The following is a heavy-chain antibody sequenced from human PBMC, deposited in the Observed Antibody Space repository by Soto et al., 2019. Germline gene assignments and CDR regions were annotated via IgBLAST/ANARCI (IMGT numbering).Heavy chain of an antibody. J-gene: IGHJ4*02. CDR2: IYYSGST. CDR1: GGSISSSSYY. D-gene: IGHD3-3*01. CDR3: ARTASGTIFGVDFDY. V-gene: IGHV4-39*01. Sequence: QLQLQESGPGLVKPSETLSLTCTVSGGSISSSSYYWGWIRQPPGKGLEWIGSIYYSGSTYYNPSLKSRVTISVDTSKNQFSLKLSSVTAADTAVYYCARTASGTIFGVDFDYWGQGTLVTVSS.